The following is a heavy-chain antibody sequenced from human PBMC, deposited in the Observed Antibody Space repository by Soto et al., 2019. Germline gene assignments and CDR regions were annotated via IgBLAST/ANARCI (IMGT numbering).Heavy chain of an antibody. J-gene: IGHJ6*02. D-gene: IGHD6-13*01. CDR2: ISAYNGNT. CDR1: GYTFTSYG. CDR3: ARWSIGSSWYHANYYYYYGMDV. Sequence: GASVKVSCKASGYTFTSYGISWVRQAPGQGLEWMGWISAYNGNTNYAQKLQGRVTMTTDTSTSTAYMELRSLRSDDTAVYYCARWSIGSSWYHANYYYYYGMDVWGQGTTVTVSS. V-gene: IGHV1-18*04.